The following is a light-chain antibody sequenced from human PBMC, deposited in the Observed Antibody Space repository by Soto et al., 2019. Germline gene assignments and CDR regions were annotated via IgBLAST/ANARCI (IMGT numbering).Light chain of an antibody. CDR2: DAS. V-gene: IGKV3-11*01. Sequence: EIVLTQSPATLSLSPGERATLSCRASQSVSSYLAWYQQKPGQAPRLLIYDASNRATGIPARFSGSGSGTDFTLTLRNLEPEDFAVYYCQQPSNWPLTFGGGTKVDIK. CDR1: QSVSSY. J-gene: IGKJ4*01. CDR3: QQPSNWPLT.